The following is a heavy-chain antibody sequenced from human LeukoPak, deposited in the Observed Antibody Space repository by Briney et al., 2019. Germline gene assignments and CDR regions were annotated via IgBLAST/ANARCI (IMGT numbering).Heavy chain of an antibody. Sequence: SGTLSLTCAVYGGSFSGYYWSWIRQPPGKGLEWIGEINHSGSTNYNPSLKSRVTISVDTSKNQFSLKLSSVTAADTAVYYCAREDIVATIDYWGQGTLVTVSS. CDR3: AREDIVATIDY. V-gene: IGHV4-34*01. D-gene: IGHD5-12*01. J-gene: IGHJ4*02. CDR1: GGSFSGYY. CDR2: INHSGST.